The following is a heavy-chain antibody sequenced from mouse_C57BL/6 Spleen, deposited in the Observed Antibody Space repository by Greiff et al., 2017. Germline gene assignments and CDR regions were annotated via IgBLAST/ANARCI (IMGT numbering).Heavy chain of an antibody. CDR1: GYTFTSYW. J-gene: IGHJ3*01. CDR2: IHPNSGST. Sequence: QVQLQQPGAELVKPGASVKLSCKASGYTFTSYWMHWVKQRPGQGLEWIGMIHPNSGSTNYNEKFKSKATLTVDKSSSTAYMQLSSLTSEDSAVYYCARDYYSNYECAYWGQGTLVTVSA. CDR3: ARDYYSNYECAY. V-gene: IGHV1-64*01. D-gene: IGHD2-5*01.